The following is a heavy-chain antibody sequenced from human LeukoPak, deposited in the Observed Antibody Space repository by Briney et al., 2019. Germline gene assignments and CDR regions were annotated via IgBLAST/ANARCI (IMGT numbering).Heavy chain of an antibody. J-gene: IGHJ4*02. D-gene: IGHD3-22*01. Sequence: GGSLRLSCAASGFTFSSYSMNWVRQAPGKGLEWVSSISSSSSYIYYADSVKGRFTISRDNAKNTLCLQMNSLRAEDTAVYYCASVYDSSGYRLDYWGQGTLVTVSS. V-gene: IGHV3-21*01. CDR2: ISSSSSYI. CDR3: ASVYDSSGYRLDY. CDR1: GFTFSSYS.